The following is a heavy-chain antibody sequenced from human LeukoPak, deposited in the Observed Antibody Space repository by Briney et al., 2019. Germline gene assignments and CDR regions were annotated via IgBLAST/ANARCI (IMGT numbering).Heavy chain of an antibody. V-gene: IGHV4-61*01. CDR3: ARDLWELQSAFDL. CDR2: IYYSGST. D-gene: IGHD1-26*01. J-gene: IGHJ3*01. Sequence: PETPSLSCTVSVGSLSRGSYYSSWIWPPPGDGLEWGGYIYYSGSTNYNPSLMSRVIISVCTSKNQTSPRLRSVTAADTAVYYCARDLWELQSAFDLWGQGTMVSVSS. CDR1: VGSLSRGSYY.